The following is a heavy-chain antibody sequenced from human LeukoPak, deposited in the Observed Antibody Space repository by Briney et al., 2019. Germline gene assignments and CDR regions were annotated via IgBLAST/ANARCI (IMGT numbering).Heavy chain of an antibody. D-gene: IGHD3-10*01. V-gene: IGHV7-4-1*02. CDR2: INTNTGNP. CDR3: ATGYGHYGSGSSLTYYFDY. CDR1: GYTFTSYA. J-gene: IGHJ4*02. Sequence: ASVKVSCKASGYTFTSYAMNWVRQAPGQGLEWMGWINTNTGNPTYAQGFTGRFVFSLDTSVSTAYLQWSSLKASDTAMYYCATGYGHYGSGSSLTYYFDYWGQGTLVTVSS.